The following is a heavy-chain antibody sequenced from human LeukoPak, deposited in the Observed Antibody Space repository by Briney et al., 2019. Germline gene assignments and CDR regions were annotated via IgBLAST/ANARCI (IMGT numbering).Heavy chain of an antibody. V-gene: IGHV3-30-3*01. CDR2: ISYDGSNE. J-gene: IGHJ4*02. CDR3: ARDNTYYYGSGSPLDY. CDR1: GFTFSSYA. Sequence: GRSLRLSCAASGFTFSSYAMHWVRQAPGKGLEWVAVISYDGSNEYYADSVKGRFTISRDNSKNTLYLQMNSLRAEDTAVYYCARDNTYYYGSGSPLDYWGQGTLVTVSS. D-gene: IGHD3-10*01.